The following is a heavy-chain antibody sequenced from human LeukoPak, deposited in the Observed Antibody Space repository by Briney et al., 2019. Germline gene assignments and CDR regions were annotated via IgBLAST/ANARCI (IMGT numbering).Heavy chain of an antibody. J-gene: IGHJ4*02. D-gene: IGHD5-12*01. CDR3: AKNPRWLQLTTPFDY. V-gene: IGHV3-23*01. CDR1: GFTFSSYA. CDR2: INGSGGST. Sequence: GGSLRLSCAASGFTFSSYAMSWVRQAPGKGLEWVSAINGSGGSTYYADSVKGRFTISRDNSKNTLYLQMNSLRAEDTAVYYCAKNPRWLQLTTPFDYWGQGTLVTVSS.